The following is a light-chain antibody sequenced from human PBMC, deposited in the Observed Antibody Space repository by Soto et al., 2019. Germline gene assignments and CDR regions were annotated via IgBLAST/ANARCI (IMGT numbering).Light chain of an antibody. CDR3: SSFTSRFTFV. J-gene: IGLJ1*01. Sequence: QSALTQPASVSGSPGQSIAISCTGTSSDVGSYNSVSWYQQHPGKAPKLMIYEGSKRPSGVSDRFSGSKSGITASLTISGLQAEDEADYYCSSFTSRFTFVFGTGTKLTVL. CDR1: SSDVGSYNS. CDR2: EGS. V-gene: IGLV2-14*02.